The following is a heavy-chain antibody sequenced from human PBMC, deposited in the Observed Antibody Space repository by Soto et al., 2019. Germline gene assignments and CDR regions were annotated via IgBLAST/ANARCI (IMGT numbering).Heavy chain of an antibody. CDR1: GGSVDRGDYY. CDR2: VSSYRGAN. Sequence: SETLSLTCTVSGGSVDRGDYYWTWIRQPPGKGLEWIAYVSSYRGANYYNPSLKRRLTIALSTPMNQFSLKLTSVTAADTAVYYCARGYYERSDYFVGSPIFDYWGQGSLVTVS. V-gene: IGHV4-30-4*01. J-gene: IGHJ4*02. D-gene: IGHD3-22*01. CDR3: ARGYYERSDYFVGSPIFDY.